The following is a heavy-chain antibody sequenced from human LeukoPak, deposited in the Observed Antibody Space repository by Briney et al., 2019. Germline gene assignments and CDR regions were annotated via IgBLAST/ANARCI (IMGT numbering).Heavy chain of an antibody. CDR2: ISGSGGST. J-gene: IGHJ4*02. CDR1: GFTFSSYG. V-gene: IGHV3-23*01. CDR3: AKDYGSQWLSHDY. D-gene: IGHD3-22*01. Sequence: PGGSLRLSCAASGFTFSSYGMSWVRQAPGKGLEGVSAISGSGGSTYYADSVKGRFTISRDNSKNTLYLQMNSLRAEDTAVYYCAKDYGSQWLSHDYWGQGTLVTVSS.